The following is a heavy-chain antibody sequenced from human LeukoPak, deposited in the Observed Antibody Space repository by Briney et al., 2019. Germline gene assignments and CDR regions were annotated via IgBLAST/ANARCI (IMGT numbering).Heavy chain of an antibody. CDR3: ARRPGTTGRLFEY. Sequence: PGGSLRFSCAASGFTFSSDSMNWVRQAPGKGLEWVSSISSSSSYIYYADSVKGRFTISRDNAKNSLHLQMNSLRAEDTAVYYCARRPGTTGRLFEYWGQGTLVTVSS. CDR1: GFTFSSDS. D-gene: IGHD1-1*01. J-gene: IGHJ4*02. V-gene: IGHV3-21*01. CDR2: ISSSSSYI.